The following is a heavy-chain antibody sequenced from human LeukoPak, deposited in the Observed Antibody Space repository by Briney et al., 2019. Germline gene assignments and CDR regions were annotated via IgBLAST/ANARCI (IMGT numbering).Heavy chain of an antibody. D-gene: IGHD3-3*01. CDR1: GFTLSNYG. V-gene: IGHV3-48*04. CDR3: ARDRGVASVGQMSPFDY. J-gene: IGHJ4*02. Sequence: GGSLRLSCAASGFTLSNYGMNWVRQAPGKGLEWLSYISSSSNTIHYADSVKGRFTISRDNAKNSLYLQMNSLRAEDTAVYYCARDRGVASVGQMSPFDYCGQGTLVTVSS. CDR2: ISSSSNTI.